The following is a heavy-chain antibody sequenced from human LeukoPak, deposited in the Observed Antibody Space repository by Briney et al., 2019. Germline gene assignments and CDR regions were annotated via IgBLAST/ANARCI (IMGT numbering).Heavy chain of an antibody. D-gene: IGHD3-10*01. CDR3: ARDLSTMVRGVIIGY. J-gene: IGHJ4*02. V-gene: IGHV3-23*01. CDR2: ITSSVGPT. Sequence: GGSLRLSCAASGYSFSSYAMSWVRQAPGGGLEWVSTITSSVGPTYYADSVKGRFTVSRDNSKNTLYLQMNSLRAEDTAVYYCARDLSTMVRGVIIGYWGQGTLVTVSS. CDR1: GYSFSSYA.